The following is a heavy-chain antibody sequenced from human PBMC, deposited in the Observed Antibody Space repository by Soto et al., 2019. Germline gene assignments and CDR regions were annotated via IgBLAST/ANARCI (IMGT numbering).Heavy chain of an antibody. CDR3: GGDDYGMVPS. CDR2: IDPKNGGT. V-gene: IGHV1-2*02. D-gene: IGHD3-10*01. J-gene: IGHJ4*02. Sequence: ASVKVSCKASGYSISAYYIHWVRQAPGQGLEWMGWIDPKNGGTVSAQKFQGRLTMTRDTSISTVYMDLSGLTSDDTALYYCGGDDYGMVPSGGQGRLVTVSS. CDR1: GYSISAYY.